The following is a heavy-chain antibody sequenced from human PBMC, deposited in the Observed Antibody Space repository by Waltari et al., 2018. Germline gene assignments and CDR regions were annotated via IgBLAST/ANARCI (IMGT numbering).Heavy chain of an antibody. D-gene: IGHD2-2*01. Sequence: QVQLQQWGAGLLKPSETLSLTCGESGASFGGFYWGWIRQAPGKGLEWIGDITHTGYININPSLKSRLTIAVDTSKSQFSLELTSVTPADTAVYYCGRAPATSWFGYSVYWGQGTVVTVSS. CDR2: ITHTGYI. V-gene: IGHV4-34*01. CDR3: GRAPATSWFGYSVY. CDR1: GASFGGFY. J-gene: IGHJ4*02.